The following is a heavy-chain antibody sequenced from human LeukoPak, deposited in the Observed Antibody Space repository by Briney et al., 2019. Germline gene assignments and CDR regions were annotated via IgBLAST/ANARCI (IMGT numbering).Heavy chain of an antibody. J-gene: IGHJ5*02. V-gene: IGHV1-46*03. CDR1: GYTFTSYY. CDR3: ARGAPRFLEWLKGFDP. D-gene: IGHD3-3*01. Sequence: GASVKVSCKASGYTFTSYYMHWVRQAPGQGLEWMGIINPSGGSTSYAQKFQGRVTMTRDTSTSTVYMGLSSLRSEDTAVYYCARGAPRFLEWLKGFDPWGQGTLVTVSS. CDR2: INPSGGST.